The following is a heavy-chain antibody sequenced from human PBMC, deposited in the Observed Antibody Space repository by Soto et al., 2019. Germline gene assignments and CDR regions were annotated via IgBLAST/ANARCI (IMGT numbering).Heavy chain of an antibody. CDR1: GFTFRSYG. D-gene: IGHD5-18*01. V-gene: IGHV3-30*03. J-gene: IGHJ4*02. CDR3: ARDTAMVRGFDY. Sequence: PGGSLRLSCEASGFTFRSYGMHWVRQAPGKGLEWVAVMKSDGSRDHIDSVKGRFTISRDNAKNSLYLQMNSLRAEDTAVYYCARDTAMVRGFDYWGQGTLVTVSS. CDR2: MKSDGSR.